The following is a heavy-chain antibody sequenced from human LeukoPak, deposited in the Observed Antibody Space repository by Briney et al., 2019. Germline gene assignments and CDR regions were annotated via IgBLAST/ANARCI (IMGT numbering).Heavy chain of an antibody. J-gene: IGHJ5*02. CDR2: IYYSGST. D-gene: IGHD1-26*01. CDR3: AIHEYSGSYYGLSWFDP. CDR1: GGSISSSGYY. Sequence: SETLSLTCTVSGGSISSSGYYWGWIRQPPGKGLEWIASIYYSGSTYYNPSLKSRVTISVDTSKNQLSLKLSSLTAADTAVYYCAIHEYSGSYYGLSWFDPGGQGTLVTVSS. V-gene: IGHV4-39*01.